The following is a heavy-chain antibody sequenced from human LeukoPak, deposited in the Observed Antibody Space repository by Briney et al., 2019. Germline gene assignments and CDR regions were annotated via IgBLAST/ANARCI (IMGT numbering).Heavy chain of an antibody. CDR1: GVTLSGSA. CDR2: IKSKANSYAT. D-gene: IGHD2-15*01. V-gene: IGHV3-73*01. CDR3: TRHFDVVVVAATPEFDY. J-gene: IGHJ4*02. Sequence: GSLRLSCAASGVTLSGSAIQWVRQASGKGLEWVCRIKSKANSYATAYAASVKGRFTISRDDSKNTAYLQMDSLKTEDTAVYYCTRHFDVVVVAATPEFDYWGQGTLVTVSS.